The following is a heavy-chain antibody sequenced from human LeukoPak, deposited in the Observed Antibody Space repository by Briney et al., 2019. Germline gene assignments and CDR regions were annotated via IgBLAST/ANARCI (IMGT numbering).Heavy chain of an antibody. D-gene: IGHD1-14*01. CDR1: GGSISSGGYY. CDR3: ARENLQLAHFDY. J-gene: IGHJ4*02. Sequence: TSETLSLTCTVSGGSISSGGYYWSWIRQHPGKGLEWIGYIYYSGSTYYNPSLKSRVTISVDTSKNQFSLKLSSVTAADTAVYYCARENLQLAHFDYWGQGTLVTVSS. CDR2: IYYSGST. V-gene: IGHV4-31*03.